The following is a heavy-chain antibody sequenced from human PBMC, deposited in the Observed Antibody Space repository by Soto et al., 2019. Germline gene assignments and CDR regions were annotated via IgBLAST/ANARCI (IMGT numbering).Heavy chain of an antibody. J-gene: IGHJ4*02. V-gene: IGHV1-3*01. CDR3: ARSIVVVTALDY. CDR2: INAGNGNT. CDR1: GYTFTSYA. D-gene: IGHD2-21*02. Sequence: ASVKVSSKASGYTFTSYALHWVRQAPGQRLEWMGWINAGNGNTKYSQKFQGRVTITRDTSASTAYMELSSLRSEDTAVYYCARSIVVVTALDYWGQGTLVTVS.